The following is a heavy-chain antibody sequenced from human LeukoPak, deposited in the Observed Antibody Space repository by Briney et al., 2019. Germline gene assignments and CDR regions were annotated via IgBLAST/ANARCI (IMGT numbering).Heavy chain of an antibody. CDR2: IYTGGST. Sequence: GGSLRLSCAASGFTVSSNYMSWVRQAPGKGLEWVSVIYTGGSTYYADSVKGRFTISRDNSKNTLYFQMNSLRTEDTAVYYCAREPDFWSGYHFWGQGTLVTVSS. J-gene: IGHJ4*02. D-gene: IGHD3-3*01. CDR3: AREPDFWSGYHF. V-gene: IGHV3-53*01. CDR1: GFTVSSNY.